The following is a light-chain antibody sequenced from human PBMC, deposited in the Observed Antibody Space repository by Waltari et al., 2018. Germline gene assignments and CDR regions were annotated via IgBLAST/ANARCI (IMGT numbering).Light chain of an antibody. V-gene: IGLV2-8*01. CDR3: SSYAGGNDVG. CDR2: EVS. CDR1: STDGAVSNY. J-gene: IGLJ2*01. Sequence: QSALTQPPSASGSPGQSVTISCTGTSTDGAVSNYVSWYHQFPGKAPNLIIYEVSQRPSGVPDRFSGSKSGNTASLTVSGLQAEDEGYYYCSSYAGGNDVGFGGGTKLTVL.